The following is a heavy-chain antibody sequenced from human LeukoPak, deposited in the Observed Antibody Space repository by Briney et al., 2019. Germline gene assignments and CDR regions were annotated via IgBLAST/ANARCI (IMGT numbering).Heavy chain of an antibody. Sequence: GGSLRLSCAASGFTFSSHSMKWVRQAPGKGLEWVSYITSSSSTIYYADSVKGRFTISRDNAKNSLYLQMNSLRAEDTAVYYCARVSGHDAFDIWGQGTMVTVSS. CDR3: ARVSGHDAFDI. CDR1: GFTFSSHS. V-gene: IGHV3-48*01. J-gene: IGHJ3*02. CDR2: ITSSSSTI.